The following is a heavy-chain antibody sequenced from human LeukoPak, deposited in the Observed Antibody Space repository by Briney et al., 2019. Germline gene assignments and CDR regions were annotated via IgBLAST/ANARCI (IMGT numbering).Heavy chain of an antibody. CDR2: ISSSGSTI. Sequence: GGSLRLSCAASGFTFSSYEMNWVRQAPGKGLERVSYISSSGSTIYYADSAKGRFTISRDNAKNSLYLQMNSLRAEDTAVYYCARGSMGIAAAGTDYWGQGTLVTVSS. D-gene: IGHD6-13*01. CDR3: ARGSMGIAAAGTDY. CDR1: GFTFSSYE. V-gene: IGHV3-48*03. J-gene: IGHJ4*02.